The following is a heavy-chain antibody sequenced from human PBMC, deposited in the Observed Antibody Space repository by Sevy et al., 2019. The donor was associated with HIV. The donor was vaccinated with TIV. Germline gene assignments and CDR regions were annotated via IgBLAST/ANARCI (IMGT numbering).Heavy chain of an antibody. V-gene: IGHV1-18*01. Sequence: ASVKVSCKASGYTFTSYGISWVRQAPGQGLEWMGWISAYNGNTNYAQKLQGRVTMTTDTSTSTAYMELRSLRSDDTAVNYCARELGITMVRGVIITDYYYYGMDVWGQGTTVTVSS. CDR2: ISAYNGNT. D-gene: IGHD3-10*01. CDR3: ARELGITMVRGVIITDYYYYGMDV. J-gene: IGHJ6*02. CDR1: GYTFTSYG.